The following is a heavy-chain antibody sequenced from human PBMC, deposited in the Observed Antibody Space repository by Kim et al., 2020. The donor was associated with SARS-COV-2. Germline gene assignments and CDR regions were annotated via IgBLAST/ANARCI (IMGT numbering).Heavy chain of an antibody. Sequence: SVKVSCKASGGTFSSYAISWVRQAPGQGLEWMGGIIPIFGTANYAQKFRGRVTITADESTSTAYMELSSLRSEDTAVYYCARDSLPIAAAGNDAFDIWGQGTMVTVSS. CDR2: IIPIFGTA. V-gene: IGHV1-69*13. D-gene: IGHD6-13*01. CDR1: GGTFSSYA. CDR3: ARDSLPIAAAGNDAFDI. J-gene: IGHJ3*02.